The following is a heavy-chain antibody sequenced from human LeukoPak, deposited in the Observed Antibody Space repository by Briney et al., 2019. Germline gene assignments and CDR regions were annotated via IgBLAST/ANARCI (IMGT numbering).Heavy chain of an antibody. CDR3: ARVGYSDFWSGYYWDY. Sequence: QSGGSLRPSCAASGFTFTGYAMHWVRQAPGKGLEWISYISSSGTTIYYADSVQGRFIISRDNARNSLYLQMNSLRAEDTAVYYCARVGYSDFWSGYYWDYWGQGTLATVSS. CDR2: ISSSGTTI. CDR1: GFTFTGYA. V-gene: IGHV3-48*01. J-gene: IGHJ4*02. D-gene: IGHD3-3*01.